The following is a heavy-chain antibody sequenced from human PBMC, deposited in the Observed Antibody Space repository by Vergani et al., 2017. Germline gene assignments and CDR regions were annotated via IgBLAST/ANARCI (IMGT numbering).Heavy chain of an antibody. D-gene: IGHD2-2*01. CDR1: GGTSSSYA. Sequence: QVQLVQSGAEVKKPGSSVKVSCKASGGTSSSYAISWVRQAPGQGLEWMGGIIHIFGTANYAQKFQGRVTITADESTSTAYMELSSLRSEDTAVYYCARAGVPAAALEGAVFDYWGQGTLVTVSS. V-gene: IGHV1-69*01. CDR2: IIHIFGTA. J-gene: IGHJ4*02. CDR3: ARAGVPAAALEGAVFDY.